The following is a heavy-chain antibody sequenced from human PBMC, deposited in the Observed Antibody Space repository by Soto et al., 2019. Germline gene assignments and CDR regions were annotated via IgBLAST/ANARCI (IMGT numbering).Heavy chain of an antibody. D-gene: IGHD6-6*01. CDR3: AKDITPTPYSSSSSVY. V-gene: IGHV3-23*01. J-gene: IGHJ4*02. CDR1: GFTFSSYA. Sequence: EVQLLESGGGLVQPGGSLRLSCAASGFTFSSYAMSWVRQAPGKGLEWVSAISGSGGSTYYADSVKGRFTISRDNSKNTLYLQMNSLRAEDTAVYYCAKDITPTPYSSSSSVYWGQGTLVTVSS. CDR2: ISGSGGST.